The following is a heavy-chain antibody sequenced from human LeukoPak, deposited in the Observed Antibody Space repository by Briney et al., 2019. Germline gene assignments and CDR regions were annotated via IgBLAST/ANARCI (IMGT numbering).Heavy chain of an antibody. V-gene: IGHV1-24*01. J-gene: IGHJ3*02. CDR3: ATPTVVVVAASRAFDI. CDR1: VYTLTELS. Sequence: ASLKVSCTVSVYTLTELSMHWVRQAPGKGLEWMGGFDPEDGETIYAQKFQGRVTMTEDTSTDTAYMELSSLRSEDTAVYYCATPTVVVVAASRAFDIWGQGTMVTVSS. D-gene: IGHD2-15*01. CDR2: FDPEDGET.